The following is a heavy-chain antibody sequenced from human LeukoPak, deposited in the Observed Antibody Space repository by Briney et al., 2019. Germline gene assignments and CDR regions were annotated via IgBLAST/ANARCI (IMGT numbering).Heavy chain of an antibody. Sequence: GGSLRLSCAASGFTFSSYGMHWVRQAPGKGLEWVSAISGSGGSTFYADSVKGRFTISRDNSKNTLYLQMNSLRAGDTAVYYCATDIVVVPAAVSQIDYWGQGTLVTVSS. CDR3: ATDIVVVPAAVSQIDY. J-gene: IGHJ4*02. V-gene: IGHV3-23*01. CDR1: GFTFSSYG. D-gene: IGHD2-2*01. CDR2: ISGSGGST.